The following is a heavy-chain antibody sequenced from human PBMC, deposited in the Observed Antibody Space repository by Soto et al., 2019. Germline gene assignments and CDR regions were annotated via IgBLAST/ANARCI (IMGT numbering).Heavy chain of an antibody. CDR3: ARSREFDY. CDR1: GGSLSGATYS. V-gene: IGHV4-30-2*01. J-gene: IGHJ4*02. Sequence: PSETLSLTCGVSGGSLSGATYSWNWIRQPPGKGLEWIGYIFPSGNTYYNPSLKSRVTISIDVSKNQFSLSLRSLTAADTAVYYCARSREFDYWSQGNLVTVSS. CDR2: IFPSGNT.